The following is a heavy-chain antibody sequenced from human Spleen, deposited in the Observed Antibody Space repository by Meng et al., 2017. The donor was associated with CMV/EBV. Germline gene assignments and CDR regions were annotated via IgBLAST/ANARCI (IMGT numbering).Heavy chain of an antibody. Sequence: GGSLRLSCAASGFTLSSYTMNWVRQAPGKGLEWVSYSSSSGSTIHYAESVKGRFTISRDNAKNSLYLQMNSLSPDDTAVYYCARALVGVLDYWGQGTLVTVSS. CDR3: ARALVGVLDY. V-gene: IGHV3-48*04. CDR1: GFTLSSYT. D-gene: IGHD2-2*01. J-gene: IGHJ4*02. CDR2: SSSSGSTI.